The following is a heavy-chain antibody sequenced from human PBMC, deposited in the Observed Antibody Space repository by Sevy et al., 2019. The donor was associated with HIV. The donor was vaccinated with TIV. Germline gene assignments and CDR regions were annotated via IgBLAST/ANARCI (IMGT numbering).Heavy chain of an antibody. V-gene: IGHV3-33*07. Sequence: GGSLRLSCEASGFSFSSDGMYWVRQAPGKGLEWVATIWYDGSNKYYGDSVKGRFTISRDNSKNTLFLLMNSLRAEDTAVYFCARGYSNYLSWGQGTLVTVSS. CDR3: ARGYSNYLS. CDR2: IWYDGSNK. CDR1: GFSFSSDG. J-gene: IGHJ5*02. D-gene: IGHD4-4*01.